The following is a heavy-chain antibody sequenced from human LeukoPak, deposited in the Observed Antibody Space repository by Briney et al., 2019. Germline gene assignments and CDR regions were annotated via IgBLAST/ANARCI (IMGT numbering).Heavy chain of an antibody. CDR2: FDREDGKT. CDR1: RYALTKLS. V-gene: IGHV1-24*01. CDR3: ATDLNEIVGYNSGSYDH. D-gene: IGHD6-19*01. Sequence: RRASVKVSCKVSRYALTKLSMHWVRQAPGKGLECMGGFDREDGKTFYAQKFQGRITLTEDTSTDTAYMEMSSLRSEDTAVYYCATDLNEIVGYNSGSYDHWGQGTLVTVSS. J-gene: IGHJ5*02.